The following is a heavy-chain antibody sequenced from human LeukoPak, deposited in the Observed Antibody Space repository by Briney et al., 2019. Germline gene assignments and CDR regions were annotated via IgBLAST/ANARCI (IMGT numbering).Heavy chain of an antibody. J-gene: IGHJ4*02. CDR2: ISSGSSYI. CDR1: GFTFSSYS. CDR3: ARDYYGSGSTLDY. D-gene: IGHD3-10*01. Sequence: GGSLRLSCAASGFTFSSYSMNWVRQAPGKGLEWASSISSGSSYIYYADSVKCRVTISRDNAKNSLYLQMNSLRAEDTAVYYCARDYYGSGSTLDYWGQGTLVTVSS. V-gene: IGHV3-21*01.